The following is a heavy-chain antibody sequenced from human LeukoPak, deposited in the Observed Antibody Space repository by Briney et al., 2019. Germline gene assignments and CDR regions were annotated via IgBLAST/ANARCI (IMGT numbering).Heavy chain of an antibody. CDR3: ARRVSGDYGHWFDP. D-gene: IGHD4-17*01. V-gene: IGHV4-61*01. CDR2: NSYSGSA. Sequence: PSETLSLTCTVSVGSVSSGKYCWTWIRQPPGKGLEWIGYNSYSGSANYNPSLKSRVTILLDTSKNQFSLKLSSVTAADTAIYSCARRVSGDYGHWFDPWGQGTLVTVSS. J-gene: IGHJ5*02. CDR1: VGSVSSGKYC.